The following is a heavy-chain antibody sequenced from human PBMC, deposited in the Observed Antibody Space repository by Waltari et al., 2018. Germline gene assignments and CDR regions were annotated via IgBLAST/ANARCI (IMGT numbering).Heavy chain of an antibody. CDR2: ISVSGRDT. J-gene: IGHJ4*02. Sequence: EVQLLESGGGLVQPGGSLRLSCGASGFIFSNCAMTLVRQVPGKGLEWVSGISVSGRDTYYADSVKGRFTVSRDNSRNTLYLQMNSLRAEDTAVYYCAQWRVPYYLDSWGQGTLVTVSS. CDR3: AQWRVPYYLDS. CDR1: GFIFSNCA. V-gene: IGHV3-23*01. D-gene: IGHD3-16*01.